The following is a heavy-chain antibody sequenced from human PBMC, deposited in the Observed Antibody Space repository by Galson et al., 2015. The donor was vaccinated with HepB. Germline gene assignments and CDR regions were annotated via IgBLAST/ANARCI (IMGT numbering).Heavy chain of an antibody. CDR2: IIPILGIA. D-gene: IGHD5-18*01. V-gene: IGHV1-69*04. CDR3: ARDSGGYGDGYVDY. CDR1: GGTFSSYV. J-gene: IGHJ4*02. Sequence: SVKVSCKASGGTFSSYVISWVRQAPGQGLEWMGRIIPILGIANYAQKFQGRVTITADKSTSTAYMELSSLRSEDTAVYYCARDSGGYGDGYVDYWGQGTLVTVSS.